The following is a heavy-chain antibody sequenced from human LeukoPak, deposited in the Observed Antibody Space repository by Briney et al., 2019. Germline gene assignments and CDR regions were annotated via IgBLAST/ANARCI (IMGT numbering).Heavy chain of an antibody. CDR1: GKSMTSDGYS. V-gene: IGHV4-30-2*01. Sequence: SETLSLTCDVSGKSMTSDGYSWNWIRQPPGKGLEWIGYIYNSVTTYYNPSLKSRVTMSVDRSKNQFSLYLSSVTAADTAIYYCARDGEGDEGWDYWGQGTLVTVSS. J-gene: IGHJ4*02. D-gene: IGHD3-10*01. CDR2: IYNSVTT. CDR3: ARDGEGDEGWDY.